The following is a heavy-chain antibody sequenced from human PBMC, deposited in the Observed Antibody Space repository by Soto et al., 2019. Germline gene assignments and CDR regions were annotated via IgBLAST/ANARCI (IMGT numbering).Heavy chain of an antibody. D-gene: IGHD3-22*01. CDR3: TTHPSYDSSGYYYY. J-gene: IGHJ4*02. V-gene: IGHV3-15*01. CDR2: IKSKTDGGTT. CDR1: GFTFSNAW. Sequence: PGGSLRLSCAASGFTFSNAWMSWVRQAPGKGLEWVGRIKSKTDGGTTDYAAPVKGRFTISRDDSKNTLYLQMNSLKTEDTAVYYCTTHPSYDSSGYYYYWGQGTLVTVSS.